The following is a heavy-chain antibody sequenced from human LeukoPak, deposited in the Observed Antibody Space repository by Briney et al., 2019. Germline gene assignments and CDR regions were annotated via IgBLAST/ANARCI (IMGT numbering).Heavy chain of an antibody. Sequence: GGSLRLSCAASGFSFSSSAMRWVRQAPGKGVEYVSSITNNGGYTYYSNSVKCTFTISRDNSKNTLYLQMGSLRTEDTAVYYCAGASPDGFYDYWGQGTLVTVSS. V-gene: IGHV3-64*01. J-gene: IGHJ4*02. CDR2: ITNNGGYT. CDR3: AGASPDGFYDY. CDR1: GFSFSSSA. D-gene: IGHD3-22*01.